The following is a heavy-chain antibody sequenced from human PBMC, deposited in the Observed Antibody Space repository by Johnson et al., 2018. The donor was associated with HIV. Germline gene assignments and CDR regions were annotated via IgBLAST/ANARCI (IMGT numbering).Heavy chain of an antibody. D-gene: IGHD6-6*01. CDR2: IRGSGGST. J-gene: IGHJ3*02. Sequence: VQLVESGGGLVQPGGSLRLSCAASGFTFSSYAMSWVRQAPGQGLEWVSAIRGSGGSTYYADSVKGRFTTSRDTSKNTLYHQMGSLRPEDMAVYYCSRDRYSSSSLDAFDIWGQGTMVTVSS. CDR3: SRDRYSSSSLDAFDI. V-gene: IGHV3-23*04. CDR1: GFTFSSYA.